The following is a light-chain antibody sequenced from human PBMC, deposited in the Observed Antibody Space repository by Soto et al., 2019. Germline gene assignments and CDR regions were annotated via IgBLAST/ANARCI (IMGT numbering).Light chain of an antibody. J-gene: IGKJ4*01. Sequence: EIVMTQSPATLSVSPGERATLSCRASQSVSNNLAWYQQIPGQAPRLLIYFASTRATGIPARFSGSGSGTQFTLTITSLQSEDVAVYYCQHYDEWPLTFGGGTKVETK. V-gene: IGKV3-15*01. CDR2: FAS. CDR1: QSVSNN. CDR3: QHYDEWPLT.